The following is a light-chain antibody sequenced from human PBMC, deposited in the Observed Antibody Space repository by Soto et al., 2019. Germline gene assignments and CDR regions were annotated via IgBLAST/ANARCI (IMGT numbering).Light chain of an antibody. Sequence: DIQMTQSPSSLSASVGDRVTITCRASQSVDNFLNWYQQKPGKAPKLLIYIASRRATGIPDRFSGSGSGTDFTLTISRLEPEDFAVYYCQQYGTSPWTFGQGTKVEIK. CDR1: QSVDNF. CDR3: QQYGTSPWT. CDR2: IAS. J-gene: IGKJ1*01. V-gene: IGKV1-39*01.